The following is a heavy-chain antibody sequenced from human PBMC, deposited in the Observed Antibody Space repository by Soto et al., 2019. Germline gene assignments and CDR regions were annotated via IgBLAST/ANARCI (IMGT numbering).Heavy chain of an antibody. CDR2: IIPIFGTA. Sequence: SVKVSCKASGGTFSSYAISWVRQAPGQGLEWMGGIIPIFGTANYAQKFQGRVTITADESTSTAYMELSSLRSEDTAVYYCARSSVLTGYSSSWYLGWGQGTLVTVSS. CDR1: GGTFSSYA. V-gene: IGHV1-69*13. J-gene: IGHJ4*02. D-gene: IGHD6-13*01. CDR3: ARSSVLTGYSSSWYLG.